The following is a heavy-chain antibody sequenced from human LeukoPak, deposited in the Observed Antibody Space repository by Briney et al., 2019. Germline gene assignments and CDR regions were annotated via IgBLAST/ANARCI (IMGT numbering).Heavy chain of an antibody. CDR2: IWYDGSNK. V-gene: IGHV3-33*06. CDR1: GFTFSSYG. CDR3: AKRPPGSNWYFDL. D-gene: IGHD3-10*01. J-gene: IGHJ2*01. Sequence: GRSLRLSCAASGFTFSSYGMHWVRQAPGKGLEWVAVIWYDGSNKYYADSVKGRFTISRDNSKNTLYLQMNSLRAEDTAVYYCAKRPPGSNWYFDLWGRGTLVTVSS.